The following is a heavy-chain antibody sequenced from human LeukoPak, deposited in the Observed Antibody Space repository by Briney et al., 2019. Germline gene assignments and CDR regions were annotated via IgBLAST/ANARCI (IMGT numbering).Heavy chain of an antibody. CDR2: ISSSGSTI. J-gene: IGHJ4*02. Sequence: GGSLRLSCAASGFTFSDYYMSWIRQAPGKGLEWVSYISSSGSTIYYADPVKGRFTISRDNAKNSLYLQMNSLRAEDTAVYYCASSSSGWDEIDYWGQGTLVTVSS. CDR1: GFTFSDYY. D-gene: IGHD6-19*01. CDR3: ASSSSGWDEIDY. V-gene: IGHV3-11*01.